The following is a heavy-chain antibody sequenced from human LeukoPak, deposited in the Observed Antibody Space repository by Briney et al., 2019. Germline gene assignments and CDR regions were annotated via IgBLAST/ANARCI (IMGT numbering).Heavy chain of an antibody. J-gene: IGHJ3*02. Sequence: SETLSLTCTVSGGSISSYYWSWIRQPPGKGLEWIGYIYYSGSTNYNPSLKSRVTISVDTSKNQFSLKLSSVTAADTAVYYCARESGVVSDAFDIWGQGTMVTVSS. CDR3: ARESGVVSDAFDI. CDR2: IYYSGST. CDR1: GGSISSYY. D-gene: IGHD3-3*01. V-gene: IGHV4-59*12.